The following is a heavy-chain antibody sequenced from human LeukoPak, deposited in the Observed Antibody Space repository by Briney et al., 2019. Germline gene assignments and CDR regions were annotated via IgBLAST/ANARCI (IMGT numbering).Heavy chain of an antibody. CDR3: AILGGGSFSFDY. V-gene: IGHV1-69*05. Sequence: RASVKVSXKASGGTFSSYAISWVRQAPGQGLEWMGRIIPIFGTANYAQKFQGRVTITTDESTSTAYMELSSLRSEDTAVYYCAILGGGSFSFDYWGQGTLVTVSS. CDR2: IIPIFGTA. D-gene: IGHD1-26*01. CDR1: GGTFSSYA. J-gene: IGHJ4*02.